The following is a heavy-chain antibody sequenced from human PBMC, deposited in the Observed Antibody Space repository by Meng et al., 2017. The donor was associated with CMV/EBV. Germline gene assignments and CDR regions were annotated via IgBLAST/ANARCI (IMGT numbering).Heavy chain of an antibody. CDR3: ARARKYYYDSPGDFDY. Sequence: GESLNISCAASGFTVSSNYMSWVRQAPGKVLEWVSVIYSGGGTYYADSVKGRFTISRDNSKNTLYLQMNSLRAEDTAVYYCARARKYYYDSPGDFDYWGQGTLVTVSS. CDR1: GFTVSSNY. V-gene: IGHV3-66*02. J-gene: IGHJ4*02. CDR2: IYSGGGT. D-gene: IGHD3-22*01.